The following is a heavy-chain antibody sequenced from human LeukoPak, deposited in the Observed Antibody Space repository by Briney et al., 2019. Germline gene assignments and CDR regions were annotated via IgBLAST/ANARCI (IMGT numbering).Heavy chain of an antibody. Sequence: GASLRLSCAASGFTFSTYAMSWVRQAPGKGLEWVSAISGSGGSTYFADSAKGRFSVSRDNSKNTLYLQMNSLRAEDTAVYYCAQGASPDYWGQGTLVTVSS. CDR3: AQGASPDY. D-gene: IGHD3-16*01. CDR1: GFTFSTYA. J-gene: IGHJ4*02. CDR2: ISGSGGST. V-gene: IGHV3-23*01.